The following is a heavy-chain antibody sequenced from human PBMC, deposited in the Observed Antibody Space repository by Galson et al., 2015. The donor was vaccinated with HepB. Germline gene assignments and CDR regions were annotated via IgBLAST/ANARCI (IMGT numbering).Heavy chain of an antibody. V-gene: IGHV1-3*01. CDR3: ARDKRGEYSNSLWYYHGMDV. D-gene: IGHD6-6*01. Sequence: SVKVSCKASGYSFAKYAMHWVRQAPGQSLEWLGWINPANGDTKYSQKFQDRVTIDRDTSASTAYMELSSLRSEDTAVYYCARDKRGEYSNSLWYYHGMDVWGQGTTVIVSS. J-gene: IGHJ6*02. CDR2: INPANGDT. CDR1: GYSFAKYA.